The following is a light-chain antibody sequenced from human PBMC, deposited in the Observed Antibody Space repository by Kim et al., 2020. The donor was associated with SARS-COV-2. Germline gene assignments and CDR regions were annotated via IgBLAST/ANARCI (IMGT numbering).Light chain of an antibody. Sequence: QSVTISCTGTSNDVGGYSSVSWYQQHPGKAPKLLIYDVSERPSGVPDRFSGSKSVNTASLTVSGLQAEDEAVYYCSSYAGSNILGVFGGGTQLTVL. V-gene: IGLV2-8*01. J-gene: IGLJ3*02. CDR1: SNDVGGYSS. CDR3: SSYAGSNILGV. CDR2: DVS.